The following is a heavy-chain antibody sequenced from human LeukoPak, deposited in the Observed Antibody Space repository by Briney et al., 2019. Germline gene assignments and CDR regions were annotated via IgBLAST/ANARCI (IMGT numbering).Heavy chain of an antibody. D-gene: IGHD3-3*01. V-gene: IGHV1-18*01. CDR2: ISAYNGNT. J-gene: IGHJ4*02. CDR3: ARMYYDFWSGYFGLVYYFDY. CDR1: GYTFTSYG. Sequence: ASVTVSCTAPGYTFTSYGISWVRQAPGQGLEWMGWISAYNGNTNYAQKLQGRVTMTTDTSTSTAYMELRSLRSDDTAVYYCARMYYDFWSGYFGLVYYFDYWGQGTLVTVSS.